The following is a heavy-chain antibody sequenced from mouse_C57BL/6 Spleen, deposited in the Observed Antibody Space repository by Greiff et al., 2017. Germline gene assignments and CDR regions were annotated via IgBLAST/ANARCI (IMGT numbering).Heavy chain of an antibody. CDR1: GFSLTSYG. D-gene: IGHD1-1*01. J-gene: IGHJ2*01. V-gene: IGHV2-5*01. CDR3: AKGALLRCYLDY. Sequence: VQLQQSGPGLVQPSQSLSITCTVSGFSLTSYGVHWVRQSPGKGLEWLGVIWRGGSTDYNAAFMSRLSITKDNSKSQVFFKMNSLQADDTAIYYSAKGALLRCYLDYWGQGTTLTVSS. CDR2: IWRGGST.